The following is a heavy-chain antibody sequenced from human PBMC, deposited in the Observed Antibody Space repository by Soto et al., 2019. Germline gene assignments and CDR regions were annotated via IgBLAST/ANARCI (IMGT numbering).Heavy chain of an antibody. J-gene: IGHJ4*02. CDR3: ARDRLGYCITTSCSEYYFDS. V-gene: IGHV4-31*03. Sequence: PSETLSLTCTVSGGSISTNSYYWNWIRQHPGKGLEWIGYIYYTGSTYYNASLKSRVTILVDTSKNQFSLKLSSVTAADTAVYYCARDRLGYCITTSCSEYYFDSWGQGPLVTVS. CDR1: GGSISTNSYY. CDR2: IYYTGST. D-gene: IGHD2-2*01.